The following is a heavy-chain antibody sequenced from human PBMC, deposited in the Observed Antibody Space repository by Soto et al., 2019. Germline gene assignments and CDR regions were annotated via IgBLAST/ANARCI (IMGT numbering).Heavy chain of an antibody. CDR2: INPNGGST. CDR1: GYTFTHYY. V-gene: IGHV1-46*01. D-gene: IGHD5-18*01. J-gene: IGHJ4*02. Sequence: QVQLVQSGAEVKKPGASVKVSCKASGYTFTHYYMHWVRQAPGQGLEWMGIINPNGGSTTYAQMFGAGLSMTRDTSTSTVYMELSSLRSEDSVVYYCATTVNSAMAFDYWGQGTLVTVSS. CDR3: ATTVNSAMAFDY.